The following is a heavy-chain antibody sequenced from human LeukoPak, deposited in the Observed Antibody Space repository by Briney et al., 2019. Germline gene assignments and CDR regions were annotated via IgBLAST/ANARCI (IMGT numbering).Heavy chain of an antibody. CDR1: GFTFSSYA. J-gene: IGHJ4*02. CDR2: ISGSGGGT. Sequence: GGSLRLSCAASGFTFSSYAMSWVRQAPEKGLEWVSTISGSGGGTYYADSVKGRFTISRDDSKDTLYLQMNSLRAEDTAVYYCAKDLGRYRNNYFDYWGQGTLVTVSS. CDR3: AKDLGRYRNNYFDY. V-gene: IGHV3-23*01. D-gene: IGHD1-26*01.